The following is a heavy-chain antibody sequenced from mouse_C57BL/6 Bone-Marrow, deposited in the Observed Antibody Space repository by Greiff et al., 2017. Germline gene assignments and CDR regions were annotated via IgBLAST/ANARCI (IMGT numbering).Heavy chain of an antibody. J-gene: IGHJ3*01. CDR2: IIPGSGGT. D-gene: IGHD2-1*01. CDR3: ARDGNYVGFAY. V-gene: IGHV1-54*01. Sequence: QVQLQQSGAELVRPGTSVKVSCKASGYAFTNYLIEWVKQRPGQGLEWIGVIIPGSGGTNYNEKLKGKATLTADKSSSTAYMQLSSLTSEDSAVYFCARDGNYVGFAYWGQGTLVTVSA. CDR1: GYAFTNYL.